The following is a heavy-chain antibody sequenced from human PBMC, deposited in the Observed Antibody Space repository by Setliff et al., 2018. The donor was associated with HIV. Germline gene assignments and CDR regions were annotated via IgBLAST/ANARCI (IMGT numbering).Heavy chain of an antibody. D-gene: IGHD1-7*01. CDR3: ARKGNWNYPYDY. V-gene: IGHV4-4*09. Sequence: SETLSLTCTVSGDSFSSYYWNWIRQPPGKGLEWIGYIYSSGSTNSNPSLKSRVTISEDTSKNQLSLKLSSVTAADTAVYYCARKGNWNYPYDYWGQGTLVTVSS. CDR2: IYSSGST. CDR1: GDSFSSYY. J-gene: IGHJ4*02.